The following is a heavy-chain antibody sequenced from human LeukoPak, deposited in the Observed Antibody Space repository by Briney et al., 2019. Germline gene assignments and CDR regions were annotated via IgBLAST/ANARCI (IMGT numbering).Heavy chain of an antibody. Sequence: PSETLSLTCTVYAGSISSSSYYWGWLRQPPGKGLECIGSIYYSGSTYYNPSLNSRVTISVDTSKSQFSLKLSSVTAADTAVYYCARILGATRSFDYWGQGTLVTVSS. D-gene: IGHD1-26*01. CDR3: ARILGATRSFDY. CDR2: IYYSGST. J-gene: IGHJ4*02. V-gene: IGHV4-39*07. CDR1: AGSISSSSYY.